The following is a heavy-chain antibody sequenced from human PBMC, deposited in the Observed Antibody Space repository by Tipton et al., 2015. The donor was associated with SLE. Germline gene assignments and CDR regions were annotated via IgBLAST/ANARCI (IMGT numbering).Heavy chain of an antibody. CDR2: IYYSGST. CDR1: SGSISSYY. D-gene: IGHD3-3*01. J-gene: IGHJ5*02. V-gene: IGHV4-59*08. Sequence: LRLSCTVSSGSISSYYWSWIRQPPGKGLEWIGYIYYSGSTNYNPSLKSRVTISVDTSKNQFSLKLSSVTAADTAVYYCASHDFWSGYYLFDPWGQGTLVTVSS. CDR3: ASHDFWSGYYLFDP.